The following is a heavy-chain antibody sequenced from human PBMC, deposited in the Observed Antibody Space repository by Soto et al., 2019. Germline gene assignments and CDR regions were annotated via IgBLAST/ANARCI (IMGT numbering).Heavy chain of an antibody. CDR3: AKDYDSSGLTPDY. V-gene: IGHV3-30*18. Sequence: PGGSLRLSCAASGFTFSSYGMHWVRQAPGKGLEWVAVISYDGSNKYYADSVKGRFTISRDNSKNTLCLQMNSLRAEDTAVYYCAKDYDSSGLTPDYWGQGTLVTVSS. D-gene: IGHD3-22*01. CDR1: GFTFSSYG. CDR2: ISYDGSNK. J-gene: IGHJ4*02.